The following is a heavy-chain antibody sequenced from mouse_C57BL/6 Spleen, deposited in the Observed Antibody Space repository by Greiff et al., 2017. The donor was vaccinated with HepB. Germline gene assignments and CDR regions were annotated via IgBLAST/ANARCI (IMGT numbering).Heavy chain of an antibody. CDR1: GFSFNTYA. CDR2: IRSKSNNYAT. D-gene: IGHD2-3*01. V-gene: IGHV10-1*01. Sequence: DVKLVESGGGLVQPKGSLKLSCAASGFSFNTYAMNWVRQAPGKGLEWVARIRSKSNNYATYYADSVKDRFTISRDDSESMLYLQMNNLKTEDTAMYYCVRLGDGYFAWFAYWGQGTLVTVSA. CDR3: VRLGDGYFAWFAY. J-gene: IGHJ3*01.